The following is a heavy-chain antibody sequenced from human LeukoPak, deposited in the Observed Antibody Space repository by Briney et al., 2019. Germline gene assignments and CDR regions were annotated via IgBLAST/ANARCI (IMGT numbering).Heavy chain of an antibody. Sequence: SEALSLTCTVSGGSISPYYWSWIRQSPGKGLEWIGYIYYSGNTYYNPSLKSRVTISVDTSKNQFSLKLSSVTAADTAVYYCARDPNPVVVVAATFDAFDIWGQGTMVTVSS. J-gene: IGHJ3*02. V-gene: IGHV4-59*01. CDR2: IYYSGNT. CDR3: ARDPNPVVVVAATFDAFDI. CDR1: GGSISPYY. D-gene: IGHD2-15*01.